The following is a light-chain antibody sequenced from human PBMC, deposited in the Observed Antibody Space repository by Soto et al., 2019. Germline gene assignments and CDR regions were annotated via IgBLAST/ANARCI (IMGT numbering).Light chain of an antibody. V-gene: IGLV2-14*01. Sequence: QSALTQPASVSGSPGLSITISCTGTSSDVGGYNYVSWYQQHPGKAPKLMIYEVSNRPSEVSNRFSGSKSGNTASLTISGLQAEDEGNYYCSSYTSGSTLVVFGGGTKLTVL. CDR1: SSDVGGYNY. J-gene: IGLJ2*01. CDR3: SSYTSGSTLVV. CDR2: EVS.